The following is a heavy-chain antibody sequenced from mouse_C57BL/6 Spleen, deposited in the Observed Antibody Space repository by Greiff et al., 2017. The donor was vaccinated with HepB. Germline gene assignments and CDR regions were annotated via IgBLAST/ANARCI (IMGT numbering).Heavy chain of an antibody. V-gene: IGHV1-18*01. CDR2: INPNNGGT. CDR3: ARSGTTVVPRWYFDV. D-gene: IGHD1-1*01. CDR1: GYTFTDYN. J-gene: IGHJ1*03. Sequence: VQLQQSGPELVKPGASVKIPCKASGYTFTDYNMDWVKQSHGKSLEWIGDINPNNGGTIYNQKFKGKATLTVDKSSSTAYMELRSLTSEDTAVYYCARSGTTVVPRWYFDVWGTGTTVTVSS.